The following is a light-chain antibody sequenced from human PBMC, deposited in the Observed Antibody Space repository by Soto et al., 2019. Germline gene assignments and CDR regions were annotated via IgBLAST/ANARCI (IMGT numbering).Light chain of an antibody. Sequence: DIPMTQSPSSLSASVGDRVAITCQASQDISNYLNWYQQKPGKAPKLLIYDASNLETGVPSRFSGSGSGTDFTFTISSLQPEDIATYYCQQYDNLALTCGGGTKVEIK. CDR2: DAS. CDR3: QQYDNLALT. CDR1: QDISNY. V-gene: IGKV1-33*01. J-gene: IGKJ4*01.